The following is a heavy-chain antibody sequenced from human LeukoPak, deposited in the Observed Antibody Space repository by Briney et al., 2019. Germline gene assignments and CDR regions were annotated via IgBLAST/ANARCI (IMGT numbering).Heavy chain of an antibody. J-gene: IGHJ4*02. CDR3: ARGYRDGYNPTDY. D-gene: IGHD5-24*01. CDR1: GGSISSYY. CDR2: IYYIWST. V-gene: IGHV4-59*01. Sequence: SETLSLTCTVSGGSISSYYLSWIRQPPGKGLEWIGYIYYIWSTNYNPYLKSRVTISLDASKDQFSMKLSSVTAADTVVYYCARGYRDGYNPTDYWGQGTLVTVSS.